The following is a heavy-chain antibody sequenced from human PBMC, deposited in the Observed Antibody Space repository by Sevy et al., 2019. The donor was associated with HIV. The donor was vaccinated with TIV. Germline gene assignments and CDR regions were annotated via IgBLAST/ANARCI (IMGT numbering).Heavy chain of an antibody. CDR2: INSGGGST. J-gene: IGHJ4*02. D-gene: IGHD3-22*01. CDR1: GFTFTEFV. Sequence: GGSLRLSCAASGFTFTEFVMSWVRQAPGKGLEWVSTINSGGGSTYYEDSVKGRFTISRDNSQNTLDLQMNSLRAEDTAAYYCAKDVVGGYYDSSGYSDHWGQGTLVTVSS. V-gene: IGHV3-23*01. CDR3: AKDVVGGYYDSSGYSDH.